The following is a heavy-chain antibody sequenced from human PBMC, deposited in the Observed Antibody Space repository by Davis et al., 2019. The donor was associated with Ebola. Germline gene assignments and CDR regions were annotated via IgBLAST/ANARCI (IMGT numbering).Heavy chain of an antibody. D-gene: IGHD5-24*01. V-gene: IGHV4-34*09. CDR2: INHSAST. CDR1: GGSFSGYY. CDR3: ARDSRDGYNYAPLDY. Sequence: LRLSCAVYGGSFSGYYWRWIRQPPGKGLEWIGEINHSASTNYNPSLKSRVTISVDTSKNQFSLKLSSVTAADTAVYYCARDSRDGYNYAPLDYWGQGTLVTVSS. J-gene: IGHJ4*02.